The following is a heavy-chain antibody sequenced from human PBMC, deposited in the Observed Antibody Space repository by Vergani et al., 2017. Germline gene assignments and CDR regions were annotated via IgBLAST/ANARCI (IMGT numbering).Heavy chain of an antibody. V-gene: IGHV4-34*01. CDR1: GGSFTSYH. D-gene: IGHD4-11*01. J-gene: IGHJ6*03. CDR3: ARVNTETNGHLYYFYYMDV. Sequence: QVQLQQWGGGLLKPSETLSLTCVVNGGSFTSYHWTWIRQSPGEGLEWVGDIDHTVRPAYNPSLKSRLTISVDKSRNRFSLTLNSVTATDTAIYFCARVNTETNGHLYYFYYMDVWGQGTAVTVS. CDR2: IDHTVRP.